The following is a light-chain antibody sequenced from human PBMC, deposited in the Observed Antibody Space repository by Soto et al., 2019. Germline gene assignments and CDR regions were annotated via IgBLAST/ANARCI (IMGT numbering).Light chain of an antibody. CDR1: QGISNY. CDR2: AAS. CDR3: QKYNNAPRT. J-gene: IGKJ1*01. V-gene: IGKV1-27*01. Sequence: DIQMTQSPSSLSASVGDRVTISCRASQGISNYLAWYQQRPGKVPKLLIFAASTLQSGVPSRFSGSGSGTDFTLTISSLQPEDVATYYCQKYNNAPRTFGQGTKVEIK.